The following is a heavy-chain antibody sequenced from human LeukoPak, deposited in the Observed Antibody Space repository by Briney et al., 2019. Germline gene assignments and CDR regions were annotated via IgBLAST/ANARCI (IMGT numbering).Heavy chain of an antibody. Sequence: GGSLRLSCAASGFTFSDYYMSWIRQAPRKGLEWVAYITSSGDDIYYADSVKGRFTISRDNAKNALFLRMSSLRVEDTATYYCASDIVATSGDFWGQGTLVSVSS. CDR1: GFTFSDYY. D-gene: IGHD5-12*01. CDR3: ASDIVATSGDF. J-gene: IGHJ4*02. CDR2: ITSSGDDI. V-gene: IGHV3-11*01.